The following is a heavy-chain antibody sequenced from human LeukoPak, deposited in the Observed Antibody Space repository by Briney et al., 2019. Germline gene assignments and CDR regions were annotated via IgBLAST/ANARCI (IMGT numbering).Heavy chain of an antibody. J-gene: IGHJ3*02. Sequence: GSLRLSCAASGFTFSIFTMNWVRQAPGKGLEWVSIISSSSSHIYYADSVKGRFTISRDNAKNSLYLQMNSLRAEDTAVYYCARMSAGTTYAFDIWGQGTMITVSS. D-gene: IGHD1-1*01. CDR2: ISSSSSHI. V-gene: IGHV3-21*01. CDR1: GFTFSIFT. CDR3: ARMSAGTTYAFDI.